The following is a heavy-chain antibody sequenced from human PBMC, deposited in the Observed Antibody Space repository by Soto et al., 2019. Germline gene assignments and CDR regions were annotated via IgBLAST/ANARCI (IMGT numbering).Heavy chain of an antibody. CDR2: ILPIFNTA. Sequence: SVKVSCKASGGTFSSNAISWVRQAPGQGPGWMGGILPIFNTANYAQKFQGRVTITADESTSTAYMELSSLRSEDTAVYYCARSPGGAGYCGGDCYRGVFDYWGQGTLVTVSS. CDR3: ARSPGGAGYCGGDCYRGVFDY. D-gene: IGHD2-21*02. CDR1: GGTFSSNA. J-gene: IGHJ4*02. V-gene: IGHV1-69*13.